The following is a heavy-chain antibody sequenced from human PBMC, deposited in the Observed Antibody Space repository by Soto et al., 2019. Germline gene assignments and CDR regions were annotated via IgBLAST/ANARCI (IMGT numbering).Heavy chain of an antibody. V-gene: IGHV3-49*03. CDR1: GFTFGDYA. J-gene: IGHJ4*02. CDR3: TRDHGSIAVAGTRYYFDY. Sequence: GGSLRLSCTASGFTFGDYAMSWFRQAPGKGLEWVGFIRSKAYGGTTEYAASVKGRFTISRDDSKSIAHLQMNSLKTEDTAVYYCTRDHGSIAVAGTRYYFDYWGQGTLVTVSS. CDR2: IRSKAYGGTT. D-gene: IGHD6-19*01.